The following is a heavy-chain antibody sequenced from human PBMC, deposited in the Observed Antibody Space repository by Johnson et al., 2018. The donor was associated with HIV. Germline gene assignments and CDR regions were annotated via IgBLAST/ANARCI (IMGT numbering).Heavy chain of an antibody. CDR3: ARGSRYTHDNDDVYLLQAFAI. CDR2: IYSGGST. V-gene: IGHV3-66*02. CDR1: GFTVSSNY. D-gene: IGHD3-16*01. Sequence: VQLVESGGGLVQPGGSLRLSCAASGFTVSSNYMSWVRQAPGKGLEWVSVIYSGGSTYYADSVKGRFTISRDSSKNTLYLQMNTLRADDTAVYYCARGSRYTHDNDDVYLLQAFAIWGQGTMVTVSS. J-gene: IGHJ3*02.